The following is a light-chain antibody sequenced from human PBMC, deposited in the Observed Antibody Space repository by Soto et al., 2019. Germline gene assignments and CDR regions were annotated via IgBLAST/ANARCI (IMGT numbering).Light chain of an antibody. CDR3: QQYGSSGT. CDR2: DAS. V-gene: IGKV3-20*01. J-gene: IGKJ1*01. CDR1: QSVSSK. Sequence: EIVMTQSPATLSVSPGEGATLSCRASQSVSSKLAWYQQKPGQAPRLLIYDASSRASGIPDRFSGSGSGAEFTLTISRLEPEDFAVYFCQQYGSSGTFGQGTKVDI.